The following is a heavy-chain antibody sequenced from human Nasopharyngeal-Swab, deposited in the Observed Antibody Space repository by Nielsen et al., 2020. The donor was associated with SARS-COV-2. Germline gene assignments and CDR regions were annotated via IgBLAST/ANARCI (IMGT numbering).Heavy chain of an antibody. CDR3: AGGAGYYYYYMDV. Sequence: PGKGLEWIGSIYYSGSTDYNPSLKSRVTISVDTSKNQFSLKLSSVTAADTAVYYCAGGAGYYYYYMDVWGKGTTVTVSS. V-gene: IGHV4-39*01. CDR2: IYYSGST. J-gene: IGHJ6*03. D-gene: IGHD1-26*01.